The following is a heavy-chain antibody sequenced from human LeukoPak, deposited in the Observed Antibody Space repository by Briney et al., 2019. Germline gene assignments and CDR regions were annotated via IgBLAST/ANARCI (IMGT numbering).Heavy chain of an antibody. V-gene: IGHV3-7*01. J-gene: IGHJ4*02. Sequence: PGGSLRLSCAASGFTFSSYNMNWVRQAPGKGLEWVANIKQDGNEKYYVDSVKGRFTISRDNAKNSLYLQMNSLRAEDTAVYYCARDKGFGEDYWGQGTLVTVSS. CDR1: GFTFSSYN. D-gene: IGHD3-10*01. CDR3: ARDKGFGEDY. CDR2: IKQDGNEK.